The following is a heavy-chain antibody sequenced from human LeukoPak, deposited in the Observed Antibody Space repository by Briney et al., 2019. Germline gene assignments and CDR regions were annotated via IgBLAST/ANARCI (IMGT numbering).Heavy chain of an antibody. CDR2: INHSGST. J-gene: IGHJ4*02. CDR1: GGSFSGYY. Sequence: SETLSLTCAVYGGSFSGYYWSWIRQPPGKGLECIGEINHSGSTNYNPSLKSRVTISVDTSKNQFSLKLSSVTAADTAVYYCARARGYSYGRIDYWGQGTLVTVSS. V-gene: IGHV4-34*01. D-gene: IGHD5-18*01. CDR3: ARARGYSYGRIDY.